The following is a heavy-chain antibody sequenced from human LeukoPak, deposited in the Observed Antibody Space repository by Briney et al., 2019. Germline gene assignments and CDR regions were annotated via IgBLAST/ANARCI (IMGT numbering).Heavy chain of an antibody. CDR3: ARRGSHYYYYMDV. V-gene: IGHV4-34*01. CDR2: INHSGST. CDR1: GGSFSGYY. D-gene: IGHD5-12*01. J-gene: IGHJ6*03. Sequence: PSETLSLTCAVYGGSFSGYYWSWIRQPPGKGLEWIGEINHSGSTNYNPSLKSRVTISVDTSKNQFSLKLSSVTAADTAVYYCARRGSHYYYYMDVWGKGTTVTTSS.